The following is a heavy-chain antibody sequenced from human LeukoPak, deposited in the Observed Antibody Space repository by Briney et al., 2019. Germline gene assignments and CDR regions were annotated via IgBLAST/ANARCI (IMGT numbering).Heavy chain of an antibody. D-gene: IGHD1-26*01. V-gene: IGHV3-53*01. J-gene: IGHJ4*02. CDR2: IYGGGIT. CDR3: ARGSWELLPGAFDY. Sequence: GGSLRLSCAASGFTVSSDYISWVRQAPGRGLEWVSLIYGGGITYYADFVRGRSTVSRDKSKNTVYLQLNSLRAEDTAVYYCARGSWELLPGAFDYWGQGNLVTVSS. CDR1: GFTVSSDY.